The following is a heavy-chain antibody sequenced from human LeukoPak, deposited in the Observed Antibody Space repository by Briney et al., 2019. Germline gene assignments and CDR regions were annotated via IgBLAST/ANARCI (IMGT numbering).Heavy chain of an antibody. CDR2: ISGSGGST. CDR3: AKDTYGSGSPDY. D-gene: IGHD3-10*01. V-gene: IGHV3-23*01. CDR1: GFTFSSYA. Sequence: GGSLRLSCAASGFTFSSYAMSWVRQAPGKGLEWVSAISGSGGSTYYADSMKGRFTISRDNSKNTLYLRMNSLGAEDTAVYYCAKDTYGSGSPDYWGQGTLVTVSS. J-gene: IGHJ4*02.